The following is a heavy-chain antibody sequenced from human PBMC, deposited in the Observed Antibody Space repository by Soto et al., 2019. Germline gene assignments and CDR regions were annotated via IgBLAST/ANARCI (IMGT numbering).Heavy chain of an antibody. J-gene: IGHJ3*02. CDR3: AAVGYYDSSGYYYGRAFDI. V-gene: IGHV1-58*01. CDR2: IVVGSGNT. Sequence: SVKVSCMASGFTFTSSAVQRVRQARGQRLEWIGWIVVGSGNTNYAQKFQERVTITRDMSTSTAYMELSSLRSEDTAVYYCAAVGYYDSSGYYYGRAFDIWGQGTMVTVSS. D-gene: IGHD3-22*01. CDR1: GFTFTSSA.